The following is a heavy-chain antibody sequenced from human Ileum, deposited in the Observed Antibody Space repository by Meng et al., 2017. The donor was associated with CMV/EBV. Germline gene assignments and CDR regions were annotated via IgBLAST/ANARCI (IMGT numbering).Heavy chain of an antibody. CDR3: TRASVGQWLGFDI. CDR2: ISWDGRST. V-gene: IGHV3-43D*03. CDR1: GFTFDDNA. J-gene: IGHJ4*02. D-gene: IGHD6-19*01. Sequence: GESLKISCAASGFTFDDNAMHWVRQAPGKGLEWVSLISWDGRSTYYADSVKGRFTISRDNSKNSLYLQMHSLRAEDTALYYCTRASVGQWLGFDIWGQGTLVTVSS.